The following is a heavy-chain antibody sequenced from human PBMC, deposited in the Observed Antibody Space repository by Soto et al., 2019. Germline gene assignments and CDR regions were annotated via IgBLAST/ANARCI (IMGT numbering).Heavy chain of an antibody. CDR2: IHYTGST. J-gene: IGHJ5*02. Sequence: TLSLTCTVSGGSISSSNYYRAWIRQPPGKGLEWIGSIHYTGSTYYNPSLKSRVTISVDTSKNQFSLKLTSVSAADTAVYYCARRECSGGTCSFDPWGQGTLVTVS. CDR1: GGSISSSNYY. D-gene: IGHD2-15*01. CDR3: ARRECSGGTCSFDP. V-gene: IGHV4-39*01.